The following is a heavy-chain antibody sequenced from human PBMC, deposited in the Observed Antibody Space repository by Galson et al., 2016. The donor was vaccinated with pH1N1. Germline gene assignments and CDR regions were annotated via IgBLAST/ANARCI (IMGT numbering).Heavy chain of an antibody. J-gene: IGHJ4*02. D-gene: IGHD3-3*01. CDR1: GGSISNYY. V-gene: IGHV4-59*01. CDR3: ARFGVGVTWGDYELESSLYFDY. CDR2: IYYRGST. Sequence: LSLTCTVSGGSISNYYWTWIRQPPGKGLEWIGYIYYRGSTNYNPSLKSRVTISVDMYRNQFSLKLTSVTAADTAVYYCARFGVGVTWGDYELESSLYFDYWGQGTLVSVS.